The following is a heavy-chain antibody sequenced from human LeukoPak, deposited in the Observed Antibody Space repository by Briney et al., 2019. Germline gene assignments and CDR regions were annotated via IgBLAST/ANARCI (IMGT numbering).Heavy chain of an antibody. J-gene: IGHJ4*02. CDR1: GYSFTSYW. CDR3: ARPIRADTIFGVVIYEVDY. V-gene: IGHV5-51*01. D-gene: IGHD3-3*01. Sequence: GESLKISCKGSGYSFTSYWIGWVRQMPGKGLEWMGIIQPGDSDTRYSPSFQGQVTISADKSISTAYLQWSSLKASDTAMYYCARPIRADTIFGVVIYEVDYWGQGTLVTVSS. CDR2: IQPGDSDT.